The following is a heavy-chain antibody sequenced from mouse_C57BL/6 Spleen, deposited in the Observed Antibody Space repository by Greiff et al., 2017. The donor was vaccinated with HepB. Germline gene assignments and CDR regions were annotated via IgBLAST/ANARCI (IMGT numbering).Heavy chain of an antibody. CDR1: GYTFTSYW. V-gene: IGHV1-55*01. CDR2: IYPGSGST. Sequence: QVQLQQSGAELVKPGASVKMSCKASGYTFTSYWITWVKQRPGQGLEWIGDIYPGSGSTNYNEKFKSKATLTVDTSSSTAYMQLSSLTSEDSAVYYCAREGLMVTTRAMDYWGQGTSVTVSS. D-gene: IGHD2-2*01. CDR3: AREGLMVTTRAMDY. J-gene: IGHJ4*01.